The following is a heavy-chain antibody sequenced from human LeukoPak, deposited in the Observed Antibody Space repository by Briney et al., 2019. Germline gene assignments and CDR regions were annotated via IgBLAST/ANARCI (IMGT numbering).Heavy chain of an antibody. Sequence: PSETLSLTCAVYGGSFSGYYWGWIRQPPGKGLEWIGEINHSGSTNYDPSLKSRVTISVDTSKNQFSLKLSSVTAADTAVYYCARGCLDTAMATKWPNWFDPWGQGTLVTVSS. CDR3: ARGCLDTAMATKWPNWFDP. CDR2: INHSGST. CDR1: GGSFSGYY. D-gene: IGHD5-18*01. V-gene: IGHV4-34*01. J-gene: IGHJ5*02.